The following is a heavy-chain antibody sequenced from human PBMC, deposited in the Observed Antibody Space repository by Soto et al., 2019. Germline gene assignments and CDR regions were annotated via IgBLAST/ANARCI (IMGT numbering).Heavy chain of an antibody. CDR2: IYHSGST. D-gene: IGHD1-26*01. V-gene: IGHV4-4*02. J-gene: IGHJ4*02. CDR1: GGSISSSNW. Sequence: QVQLQESGPGLVKPSGTLSLTCAVSGGSISSSNWWSWVRQPPGKGLEWIGEIYHSGSTNYNPSLKSRXXTXVXXSKDQFALHLSSVTAADTAVYSGARYYTGIRPFDCWGQGTLVTVSS. CDR3: ARYYTGIRPFDC.